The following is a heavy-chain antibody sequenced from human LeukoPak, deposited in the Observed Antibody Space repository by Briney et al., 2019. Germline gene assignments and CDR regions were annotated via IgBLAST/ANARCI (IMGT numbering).Heavy chain of an antibody. J-gene: IGHJ4*02. CDR2: ISSNGGST. Sequence: GGSLRLSCAASGFTFSSYAMHWVRQAPGKGLEYVSAISSNGGSTYYADSVKGRFTISRDNSKNTLYLQMGSLRAEDIAVVYYGRRPGSRGWYWSGGFDCWGQGTLVTVSS. D-gene: IGHD6-19*01. V-gene: IGHV3-64*02. CDR1: GFTFSSYA. CDR3: GRRPGSRGWYWSGGFDC.